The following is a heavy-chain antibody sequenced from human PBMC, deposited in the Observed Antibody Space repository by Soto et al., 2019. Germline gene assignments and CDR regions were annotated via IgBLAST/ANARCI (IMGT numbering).Heavy chain of an antibody. CDR1: GFIFDDFA. Sequence: PGGSMRLSCTVTGFIFDDFAMHWVRQAPGKGLEWVSGISWNSAGVVYADSVKGRFTISRDNAEDSLYLHMNSLRPHHTAFYFCAKDSGGWPRNFFDHGGQGALVTVSS. CDR3: AKDSGGWPRNFFDH. J-gene: IGHJ5*02. V-gene: IGHV3-9*01. D-gene: IGHD2-15*01. CDR2: ISWNSAGV.